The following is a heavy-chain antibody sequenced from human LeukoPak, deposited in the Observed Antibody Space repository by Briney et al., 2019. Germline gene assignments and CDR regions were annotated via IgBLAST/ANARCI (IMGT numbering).Heavy chain of an antibody. CDR2: ISTSSTTI. CDR3: ARAGYDDFWSGYYIVDY. J-gene: IGHJ4*02. D-gene: IGHD3-3*01. CDR1: GFTFSSYS. Sequence: GGSLRLSCAASGFTFSSYSMNWVRQAPGKGLEWVSYISTSSTTIYYADSAKGRFTISRDNAENSLYLQMNSLRAEDTAVYYCARAGYDDFWSGYYIVDYWGQGTLVTVSS. V-gene: IGHV3-48*01.